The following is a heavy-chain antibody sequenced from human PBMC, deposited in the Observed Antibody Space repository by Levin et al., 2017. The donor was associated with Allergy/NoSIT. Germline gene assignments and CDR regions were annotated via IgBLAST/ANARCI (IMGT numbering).Heavy chain of an antibody. D-gene: IGHD3-9*01. V-gene: IGHV4-30-4*01. J-gene: IGHJ5*02. CDR1: GVSISSGDHY. CDR3: ARETIDYDIYSPDFGP. CDR2: IYNSGST. Sequence: SETLSLTCTVSGVSISSGDHYWSWIRQPPGKGLEWIGYIYNSGSTYYNPSLKSRITISVDTSKNQFSLKLSSVTAADTAVYYCARETIDYDIYSPDFGPWGQGTLVTVSS.